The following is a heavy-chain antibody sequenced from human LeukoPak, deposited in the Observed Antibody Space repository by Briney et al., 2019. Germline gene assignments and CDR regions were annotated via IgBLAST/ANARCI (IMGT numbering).Heavy chain of an antibody. CDR3: ARGEEYYDFSSGYYLTADFDY. CDR1: GGTFSSYA. D-gene: IGHD3-3*01. CDR2: IIPIFGTA. Sequence: ASVKVSCKASGGTFSSYAISWVRQAPGQGLEWMGGIIPIFGTANYAQKFQGRVTITADESTSTAYMELSSLRSEDTAVYYCARGEEYYDFSSGYYLTADFDYWGQGTLVTVSS. V-gene: IGHV1-69*13. J-gene: IGHJ4*02.